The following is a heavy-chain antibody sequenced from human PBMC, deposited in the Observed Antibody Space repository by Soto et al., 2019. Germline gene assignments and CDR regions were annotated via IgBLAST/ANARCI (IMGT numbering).Heavy chain of an antibody. CDR1: GFTFSNYV. J-gene: IGHJ6*02. Sequence: GGSLRLXCAASGFTFSNYVISWVRQAPGKGLEWVSAITDDSDNKYYADSVKGRFTISRDNSKNTLYLQMNSLRVEDTAVYYCAKDLPYSSSWYLPYYYYGMDVWGQGTTVTVSS. CDR3: AKDLPYSSSWYLPYYYYGMDV. V-gene: IGHV3-23*01. D-gene: IGHD6-13*01. CDR2: ITDDSDNK.